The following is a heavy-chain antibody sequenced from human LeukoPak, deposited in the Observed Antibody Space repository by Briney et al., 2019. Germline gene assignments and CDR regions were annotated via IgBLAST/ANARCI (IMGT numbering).Heavy chain of an antibody. Sequence: SVNVSCKASGGTFSSYAISWVRQAPGQGLEWMGGIIPIFGTANYAQKFQGRVTITTDESTSTAYMELSSLRSEDTAVYYCARGRDSSGYPFYYMDAWGKGTTVTVSS. V-gene: IGHV1-69*05. CDR2: IIPIFGTA. CDR3: ARGRDSSGYPFYYMDA. J-gene: IGHJ6*03. CDR1: GGTFSSYA. D-gene: IGHD3-22*01.